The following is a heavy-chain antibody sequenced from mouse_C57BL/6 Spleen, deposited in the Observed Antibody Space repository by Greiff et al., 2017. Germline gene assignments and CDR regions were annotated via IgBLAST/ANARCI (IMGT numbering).Heavy chain of an antibody. CDR3: ARQRVYGSSNGYYFDY. V-gene: IGHV5-6*01. CDR1: GFTFSSYG. CDR2: ISSGGSYT. D-gene: IGHD1-1*01. Sequence: EVQLQESGGDLVKPGGSLKLSCAASGFTFSSYGMSWVRQTPDNRLEWVATISSGGSYTYYPDSVKGRFTISRGNAKNTLYLQMSSLKSEDTAMYYCARQRVYGSSNGYYFDYWGQGTTLTVSS. J-gene: IGHJ2*01.